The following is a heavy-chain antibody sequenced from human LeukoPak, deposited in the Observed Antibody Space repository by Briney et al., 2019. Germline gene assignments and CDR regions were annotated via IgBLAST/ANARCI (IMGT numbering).Heavy chain of an antibody. CDR1: GGSISSYY. D-gene: IGHD5-12*01. CDR2: IYYSGST. J-gene: IGHJ4*02. Sequence: SETLSLTCTVSGGSISSYYWSWIWQPPGKGLEWIGYIYYSGSTNYNPSLKSRVTIPVDTSKNQFSLKLSSVTAADTAVYYCARRGYDESLDYWGQGTLVTVSS. CDR3: ARRGYDESLDY. V-gene: IGHV4-59*01.